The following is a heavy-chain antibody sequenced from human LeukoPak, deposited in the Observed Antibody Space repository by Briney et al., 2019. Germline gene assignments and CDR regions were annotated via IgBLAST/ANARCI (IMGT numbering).Heavy chain of an antibody. CDR2: ISALNGNA. Sequence: ASVKVSCKASGYTFTDYGFTWVRQAPGQGLEWMGWISALNGNANYAHKFRGRVALTRDTSTGTAYMELRSLKSDDTAVYYCARDEQYQLMILDFWGQGTLITVSS. J-gene: IGHJ4*02. D-gene: IGHD1/OR15-1a*01. CDR3: ARDEQYQLMILDF. V-gene: IGHV1-18*01. CDR1: GYTFTDYG.